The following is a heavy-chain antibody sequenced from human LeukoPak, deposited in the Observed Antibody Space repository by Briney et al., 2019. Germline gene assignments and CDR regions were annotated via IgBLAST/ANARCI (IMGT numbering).Heavy chain of an antibody. CDR2: MSDSGTNT. J-gene: IGHJ6*03. V-gene: IGHV3-23*01. Sequence: GGSLRLSCGASGFTFSTYGMTWVRQAPGKGLEGGSGMSDSGTNTYYAESVKGRFTISRDNSKNTLYLQMNSLRAEDTAVYYCAKGGAVSSKSITMVRGTRRYYYYMDVWGKGTTVTISS. D-gene: IGHD3-10*01. CDR1: GFTFSTYG. CDR3: AKGGAVSSKSITMVRGTRRYYYYMDV.